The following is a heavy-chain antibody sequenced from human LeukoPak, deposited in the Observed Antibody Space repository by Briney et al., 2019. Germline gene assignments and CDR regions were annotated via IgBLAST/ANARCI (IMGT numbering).Heavy chain of an antibody. CDR2: ISSSSSFI. CDR1: GFTFSSYN. Sequence: GGSLRLSCAASGFTFSSYNMNWVRQTPGKGLEWVSSISSSSSFIYYADSVKGRFTISRDNAKNSLYLQMNSLRAEDTAVYYCARDVLIAADGVIRLDAFDIGGQGTVVTVSS. CDR3: ARDVLIAADGVIRLDAFDI. J-gene: IGHJ3*02. D-gene: IGHD6-13*01. V-gene: IGHV3-21*01.